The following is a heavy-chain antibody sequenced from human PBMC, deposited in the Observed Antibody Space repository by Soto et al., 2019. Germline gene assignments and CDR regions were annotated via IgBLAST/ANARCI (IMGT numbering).Heavy chain of an antibody. CDR2: INHSGTT. CDR3: ARRTARGSETYYNSWFDP. V-gene: IGHV4-34*01. Sequence: SETLSLTCAVYGGSFSGYYWSWIRQPPGRGLEWIGEINHSGTTNNNPSLKSRVTISVDTSKNQFSLKVSSVTAADTAVYCCARRTARGSETYYNSWFDPWGQGXLVTVSS. J-gene: IGHJ5*02. D-gene: IGHD3-10*01. CDR1: GGSFSGYY.